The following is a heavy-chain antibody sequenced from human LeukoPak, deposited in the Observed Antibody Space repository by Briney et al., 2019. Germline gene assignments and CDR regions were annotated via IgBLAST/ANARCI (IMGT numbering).Heavy chain of an antibody. CDR2: TCSTRTYI. J-gene: IGHJ4*02. CDR1: GFTFSSYT. CDR3: ARAVWIWDY. D-gene: IGHD5-12*01. Sequence: GESLRLSCAASGFTFSSYTMNWVRQAPGKGPEWVSSTCSTRTYICYADSVKGRFTISRDNAKNSVYLQMDSLRAEDTAVYYCARAVWIWDYWGQGTLVTVSS. V-gene: IGHV3-21*04.